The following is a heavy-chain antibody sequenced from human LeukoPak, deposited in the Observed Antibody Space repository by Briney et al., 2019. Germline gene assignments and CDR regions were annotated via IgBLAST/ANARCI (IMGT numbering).Heavy chain of an antibody. Sequence: SETLSLTCAVSGYSMTTGYYWGWIRQPPGKGLEWIGSIYHGGSIYYNPSLKSRVTMSVDTFKNQFSLKLNSVTAADTAVYYCARILGYCSSNSCHDAFDIWGQGTMVTVSS. CDR1: GYSMTTGYY. V-gene: IGHV4-38-2*01. CDR2: IYHGGSI. J-gene: IGHJ3*02. D-gene: IGHD2-2*01. CDR3: ARILGYCSSNSCHDAFDI.